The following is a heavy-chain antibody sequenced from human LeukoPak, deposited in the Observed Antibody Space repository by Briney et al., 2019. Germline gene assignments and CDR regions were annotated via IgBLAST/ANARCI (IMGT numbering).Heavy chain of an antibody. Sequence: GGSLRLSCAASGFTFSSYGMRWVRQAPGKGLEWVAVIWYGGSNKYYADSVKGRFTISRDNSKNTLYLQMNSLRAEDTAVYYCAKDLRAARRADQFDYWGQGTLVTVSS. J-gene: IGHJ4*02. CDR3: AKDLRAARRADQFDY. D-gene: IGHD6-6*01. CDR1: GFTFSSYG. V-gene: IGHV3-33*06. CDR2: IWYGGSNK.